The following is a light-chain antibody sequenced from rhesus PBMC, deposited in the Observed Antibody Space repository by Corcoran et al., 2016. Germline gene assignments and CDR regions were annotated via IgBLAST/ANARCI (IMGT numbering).Light chain of an antibody. CDR2: DAS. CDR1: QGISSY. CDR3: LQHNSYPFT. J-gene: IGKJ3*01. Sequence: DIQMTKSPSSLSASVGDTVTITCRASQGISSYLNWFQQKPGKAPKLLIYDASSLESGVPSRFSGSGSGTESTCTISSLQPEYFAAYYCLQHNSYPFTFGPGTKLDI. V-gene: IGKV1-28*01.